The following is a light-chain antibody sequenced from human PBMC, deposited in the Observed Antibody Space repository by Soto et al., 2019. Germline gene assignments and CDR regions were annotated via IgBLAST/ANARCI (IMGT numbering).Light chain of an antibody. Sequence: QSALTQPPSASGSPGQSVAISCTGTSSDFCGYNYVSWYQQHPGKAPKLIIYEVVKRPSGVPDRFSGSKSGNTAALTVSGLQHEDEADYYCTSHRGSGVFGGGTKLTVL. CDR2: EVV. V-gene: IGLV2-8*01. CDR1: SSDFCGYNY. CDR3: TSHRGSGV. J-gene: IGLJ3*02.